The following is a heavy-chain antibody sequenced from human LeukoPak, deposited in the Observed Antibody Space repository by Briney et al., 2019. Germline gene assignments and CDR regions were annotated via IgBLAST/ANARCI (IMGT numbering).Heavy chain of an antibody. CDR1: GYSFTSYW. V-gene: IGHV5-51*01. D-gene: IGHD3-10*01. J-gene: IGHJ5*02. Sequence: GESLKISCKGSGYSFTSYWIGWVRQMPGKGLEWMGIIYPGDSDTRYSPSFQGQVTISADKSISTVNLQWSSLKASDTAMYYCARQRKTYYYGSGSYTSNWFDPWGQGTLVTVSS. CDR3: ARQRKTYYYGSGSYTSNWFDP. CDR2: IYPGDSDT.